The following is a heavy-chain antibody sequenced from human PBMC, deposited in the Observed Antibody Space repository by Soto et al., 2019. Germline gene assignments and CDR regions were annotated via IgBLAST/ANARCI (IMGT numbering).Heavy chain of an antibody. V-gene: IGHV3-74*01. Sequence: EVQLVESGGGLVQPGESLRLSCAASGFTFSSYWMHWVRQAPGKGLVWVSRINSDGSSTSYAGSVKGRFTISRDNAKNTLWLQMNRLRAADAAVYYCVRTSLVVAAATREDYWGQGTLVTVSS. CDR1: GFTFSSYW. CDR2: INSDGSST. CDR3: VRTSLVVAAATREDY. J-gene: IGHJ4*02. D-gene: IGHD2-15*01.